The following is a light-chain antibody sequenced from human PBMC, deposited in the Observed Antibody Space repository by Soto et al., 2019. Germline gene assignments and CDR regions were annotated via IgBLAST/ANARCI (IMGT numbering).Light chain of an antibody. J-gene: IGLJ2*01. CDR1: SSDIGNYNY. V-gene: IGLV2-14*01. CDR3: GSYTSTYTLL. CDR2: EVH. Sequence: QSALTQPASVSGSPGQSITISCTGTSSDIGNYNYVSWYQQHPGKAPKVMIYEVHNRPSGVSNRFSGSKSGNTASLTISGLHAEDEADYYCGSYTSTYTLLFGGGTKLTVL.